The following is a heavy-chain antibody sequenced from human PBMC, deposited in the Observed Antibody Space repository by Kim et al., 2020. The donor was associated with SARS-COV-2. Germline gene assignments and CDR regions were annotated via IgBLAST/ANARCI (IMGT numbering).Heavy chain of an antibody. Sequence: KGRFTISRDNAKNSLYLQMNSLRAEDTAVYYCARESYDFWSGYYPQPFDYWGQGTLVTVSS. J-gene: IGHJ4*02. D-gene: IGHD3-3*01. V-gene: IGHV3-11*05. CDR3: ARESYDFWSGYYPQPFDY.